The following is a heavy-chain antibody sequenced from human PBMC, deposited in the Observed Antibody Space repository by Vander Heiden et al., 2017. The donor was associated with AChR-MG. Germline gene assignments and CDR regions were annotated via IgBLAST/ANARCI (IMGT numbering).Heavy chain of an antibody. CDR1: GFSLSNYA. D-gene: IGHD1-26*01. Sequence: EVQLLESGGGLVQPGGSLSLLCAAPGFSLSNYAMLSVRPAPGKGLEWVSVISGRGSATDYGDSVKGRFTISRDNSKNMMYLQMNSLRVEDTSVYYCAKVLVVGATTGPFDYWGQGTLVTVSS. J-gene: IGHJ4*02. CDR2: ISGRGSAT. CDR3: AKVLVVGATTGPFDY. V-gene: IGHV3-23*01.